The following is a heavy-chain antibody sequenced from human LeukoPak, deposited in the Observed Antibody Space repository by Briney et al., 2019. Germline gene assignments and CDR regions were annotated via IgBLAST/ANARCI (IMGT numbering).Heavy chain of an antibody. CDR1: GGSFSGYY. CDR2: INHSGST. V-gene: IGHV4-34*01. D-gene: IGHD2-15*01. J-gene: IGHJ5*02. Sequence: PSETLSLTCAVYGGSFSGYYWSWIRQPPGKGLEWIGEINHSGSTNYNPSLKSRVTISADTSKNQFSLKLSSVTAADTAVYYCAIRIGCSGGRCYWFDPWGQGNLVTVSS. CDR3: AIRIGCSGGRCYWFDP.